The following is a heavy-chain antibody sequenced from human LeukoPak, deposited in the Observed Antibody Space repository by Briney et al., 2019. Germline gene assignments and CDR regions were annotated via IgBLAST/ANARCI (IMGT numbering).Heavy chain of an antibody. D-gene: IGHD6-19*01. J-gene: IGHJ4*02. CDR3: TRESEVAATFDF. CDR2: ISSSGSNI. CDR1: GFTFSSYE. V-gene: IGHV3-48*03. Sequence: GGSLRLSCPASGFTFSSYERNWVRQAPGKGLEWVSYISSSGSNIYYADSVKGRFTIPRDNAKNALYLQMHRLRAEDTAVYYCTRESEVAATFDFWGQGTLVTVSS.